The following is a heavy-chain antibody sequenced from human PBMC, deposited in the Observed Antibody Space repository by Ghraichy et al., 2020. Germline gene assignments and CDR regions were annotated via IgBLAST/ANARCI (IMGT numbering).Heavy chain of an antibody. J-gene: IGHJ6*02. CDR2: ISAYNGNT. CDR3: ARMRDCSSTSCFRMDV. D-gene: IGHD2-2*01. V-gene: IGHV1-18*04. Sequence: ASVKVSCKASGYTFTSYGISWVRQAPGQGLEWMGWISAYNGNTNYAQKLQGRVTMTTDTSTSTAYMELRSLRSDDTAVYYCARMRDCSSTSCFRMDVWGQGTTVAVSS. CDR1: GYTFTSYG.